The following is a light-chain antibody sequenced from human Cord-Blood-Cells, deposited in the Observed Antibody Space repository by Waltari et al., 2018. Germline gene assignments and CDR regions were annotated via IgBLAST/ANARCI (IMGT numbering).Light chain of an antibody. CDR2: AAS. V-gene: IGKV1-39*01. CDR3: QQSYSTSIT. Sequence: DIQLTQPPSSLSASVGDRVTITCRTSQSISSYLNWYQQKPGKAPKLLNYAASSLQSGVPSRFSGSGSGTDFTLTISSLQPEDFATYYCQQSYSTSITFGQGTRLEIK. J-gene: IGKJ5*01. CDR1: QSISSY.